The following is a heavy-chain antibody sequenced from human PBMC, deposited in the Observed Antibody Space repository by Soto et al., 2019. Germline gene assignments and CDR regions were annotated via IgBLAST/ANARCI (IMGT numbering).Heavy chain of an antibody. D-gene: IGHD3-10*01. V-gene: IGHV3-53*01. Sequence: EVQLVASGGGLIQPGGSLRLSCAASGISVSSNYMTWVRQDPGKGLECVSVSYSGGNTYYADSVKGRFTISRDNFKNTFYLQMNSLRAEDTAVYYCAKGYGAGSYFFDSWGQGTLVTVSS. J-gene: IGHJ5*01. CDR3: AKGYGAGSYFFDS. CDR2: SYSGGNT. CDR1: GISVSSNY.